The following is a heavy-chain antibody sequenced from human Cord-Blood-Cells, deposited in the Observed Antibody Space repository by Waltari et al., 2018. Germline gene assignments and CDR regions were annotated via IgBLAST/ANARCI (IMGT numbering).Heavy chain of an antibody. CDR1: GGSFSGYY. Sequence: QVQLQQWGAGLLKPSETLSLTCAVYGGSFSGYYWTWIRQPPGQGLEWIGEINHSGSTNYNPSLKSRVTISVDTSKDQFSLKLSSVTAAETAVYYCARKLVSALYGIDVWGQGTTVTVSS. J-gene: IGHJ6*02. CDR2: INHSGST. V-gene: IGHV4-34*01. D-gene: IGHD3-10*01. CDR3: ARKLVSALYGIDV.